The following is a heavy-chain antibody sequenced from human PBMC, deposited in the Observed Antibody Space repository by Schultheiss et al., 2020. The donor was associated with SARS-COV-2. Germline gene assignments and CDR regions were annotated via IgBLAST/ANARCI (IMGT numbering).Heavy chain of an antibody. CDR1: RGSVTGNTYH. Sequence: SETLSLTCTVSRGSVTGNTYHWGWIRQPPGKGLEWIGYIYYSGSTNYNPSLKSRVTISVDTSKNQFSLKLSSVTAADTAVYYCAREYSSSYYYYYYMDVWGKGTTVTVSS. CDR3: AREYSSSYYYYYYMDV. V-gene: IGHV4-61*05. CDR2: IYYSGST. D-gene: IGHD6-6*01. J-gene: IGHJ6*03.